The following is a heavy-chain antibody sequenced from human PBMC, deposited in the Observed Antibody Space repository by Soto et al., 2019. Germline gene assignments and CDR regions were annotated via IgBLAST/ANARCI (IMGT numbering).Heavy chain of an antibody. D-gene: IGHD3-10*01. CDR1: GFSFKNYA. CDR2: ISHNDEPKI. CDR3: ARGVRAETYYNAFDY. Sequence: QVQLVESGGGVVQPGSYLRLSCAASGFSFKNYAFHWVRQAPGKGLEWVALISHNDEPKIFYADSVQGRFTISRDNFKNTVYLQMNSLRDEDTAVYHCARGVRAETYYNAFDYWGQGTQVTVSS. V-gene: IGHV3-30-3*01. J-gene: IGHJ4*01.